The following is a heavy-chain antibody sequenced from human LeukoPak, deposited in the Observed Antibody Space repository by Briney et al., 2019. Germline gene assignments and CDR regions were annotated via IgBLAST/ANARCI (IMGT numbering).Heavy chain of an antibody. CDR3: ARVGDGYNLSDY. V-gene: IGHV3-21*01. J-gene: IGHJ4*02. Sequence: GGSLRLSCAASGFTFSSYSMNWVRQAPGKGLEWVSSISSSSYIYYADSVKGRFTISRDNAKNSLYLQMNSLRAEDTAVYYCARVGDGYNLSDYWGQGTLVTVSS. CDR1: GFTFSSYS. CDR2: ISSSSYI. D-gene: IGHD5-24*01.